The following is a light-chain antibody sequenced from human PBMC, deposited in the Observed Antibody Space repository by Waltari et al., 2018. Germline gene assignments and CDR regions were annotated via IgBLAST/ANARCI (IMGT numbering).Light chain of an antibody. CDR1: SGSIASNY. CDR3: QSYDSSSVV. Sequence: NFMLTQPHSVSESPGKTVTISCTRSSGSIASNYVQWYRQRPGTSPTTVIYEYNQRPSWVPDRFSGSIDSSSNSASLTISGLKTEDEADYYCQSYDSSSVVFGGGTKLTVL. V-gene: IGLV6-57*01. CDR2: EYN. J-gene: IGLJ2*01.